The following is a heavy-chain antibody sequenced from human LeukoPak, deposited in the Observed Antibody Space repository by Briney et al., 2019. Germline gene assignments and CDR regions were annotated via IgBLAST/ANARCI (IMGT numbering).Heavy chain of an antibody. D-gene: IGHD6-6*01. CDR3: ASALSARQTNQFDY. CDR2: IWYDGSNK. CDR1: GFTFSSYG. J-gene: IGHJ4*02. V-gene: IGHV3-33*01. Sequence: GRSLRLSCAASGFTFSSYGMHWVRQAPGKGLEWVAVIWYDGSNKYYADSVKGRFTISRDNSKNTLYLQMNSLRAEDTAVYYCASALSARQTNQFDYWDQGTLVTVSS.